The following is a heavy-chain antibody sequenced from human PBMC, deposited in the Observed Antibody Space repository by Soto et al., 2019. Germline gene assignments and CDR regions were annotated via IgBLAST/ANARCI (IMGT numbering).Heavy chain of an antibody. V-gene: IGHV3-30*18. D-gene: IGHD5-18*01. Sequence: GGSLRLSCAVSGFTFSTYGMHWVRQAPGKGLEWVAVISHDGSKKHYADSVKGRFTISRDNSKNTLYLQMNSLRGEDTAVYYCAKDLCGYSYGRTCHYHYGMDVWGQGTTVTVSS. CDR1: GFTFSTYG. J-gene: IGHJ6*02. CDR3: AKDLCGYSYGRTCHYHYGMDV. CDR2: ISHDGSKK.